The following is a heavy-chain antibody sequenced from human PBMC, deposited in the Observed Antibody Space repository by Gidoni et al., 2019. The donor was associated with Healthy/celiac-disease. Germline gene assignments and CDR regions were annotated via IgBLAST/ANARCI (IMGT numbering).Heavy chain of an antibody. CDR2: ISYDGSNK. CDR3: AKDGGRNYRNYYYGMDV. D-gene: IGHD1-7*01. V-gene: IGHV3-30*18. J-gene: IGHJ6*02. Sequence: QVQLVASGGGVVQPGRSLRLSCAASGFTFSSYGMHWVRQAPGKGLEWVAVISYDGSNKYYADSVKGRFTISRDKSKNTLYLQMNSLRAEDTAVYYCAKDGGRNYRNYYYGMDVWGQGTTVTVSS. CDR1: GFTFSSYG.